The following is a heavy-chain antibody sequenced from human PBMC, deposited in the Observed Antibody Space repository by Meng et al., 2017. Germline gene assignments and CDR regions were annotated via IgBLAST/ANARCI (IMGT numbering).Heavy chain of an antibody. CDR1: GFTFSNYA. Sequence: GESLKISCAASGFTFSNYAMHWVRQAPGKGLEWVAVISYDGSNKYYADSVKGRFTISRDNAKNSLYLQMNSLRAEDTAVYYCARALSRFWGQGTLVTVSS. D-gene: IGHD2/OR15-2a*01. CDR2: ISYDGSNK. V-gene: IGHV3-30*04. CDR3: ARALSRF. J-gene: IGHJ4*02.